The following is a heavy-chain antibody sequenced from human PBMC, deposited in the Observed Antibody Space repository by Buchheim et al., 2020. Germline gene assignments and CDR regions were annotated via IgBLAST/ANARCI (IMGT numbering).Heavy chain of an antibody. CDR3: ARDPTSLDILTPDRFDY. J-gene: IGHJ4*02. CDR2: ISAYNGNT. Sequence: QVQLVQSGAEVKKPGASVKVSYKASGYTFTTYGFSWVRQAPGQGLEWMGWISAYNGNTNYAQKFQGRVTMTTDTSTSTAYMELRSLRSDDTAVYYCARDPTSLDILTPDRFDYWGQGTL. CDR1: GYTFTTYG. D-gene: IGHD5-12*01. V-gene: IGHV1-18*01.